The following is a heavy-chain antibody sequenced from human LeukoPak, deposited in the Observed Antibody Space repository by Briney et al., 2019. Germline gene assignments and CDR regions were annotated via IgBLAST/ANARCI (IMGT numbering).Heavy chain of an antibody. J-gene: IGHJ6*04. Sequence: GGSLRLSCAASGFTFSSYAMSWVRQAPGKGLEWVSAISGSGGSTYYADSVKGRFTISRDNSKNTLYLQMNNLRAEDTAVYYCAKTLAYCAGDCYAYYYYGMGVWGKGTTFTVSS. CDR1: GFTFSSYA. CDR3: AKTLAYCAGDCYAYYYYGMGV. V-gene: IGHV3-23*01. CDR2: ISGSGGST. D-gene: IGHD2-21*02.